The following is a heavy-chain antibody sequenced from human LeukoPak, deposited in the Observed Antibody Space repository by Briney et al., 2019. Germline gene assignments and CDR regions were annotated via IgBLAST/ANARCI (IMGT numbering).Heavy chain of an antibody. CDR3: AWHFDYYYGTDV. V-gene: IGHV3-15*01. D-gene: IGHD3-3*02. Sequence: GGSLRLSCAASGFTFSDAWMSWVRQAPGKGLEWVGRIKSNRGGGTVEYAAPVKGRFTISREDSQNSLYLRMNSLKSEDTAVYYCAWHFDYYYGTDVWGQGTTVTVS. CDR1: GFTFSDAW. CDR2: IKSNRGGGTV. J-gene: IGHJ6*02.